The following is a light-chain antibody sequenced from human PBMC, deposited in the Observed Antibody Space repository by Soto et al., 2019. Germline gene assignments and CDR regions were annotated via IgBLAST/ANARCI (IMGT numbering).Light chain of an antibody. J-gene: IGKJ2*01. CDR2: GTS. CDR1: RSVSSSN. V-gene: IGKV3-20*01. CDR3: QQYGTSPPYT. Sequence: EIVLTQSPVTLSLSPGERATLSCRASRSVSSSNLAWYQQKTGQAPRLLIYGTSSRATGIPDRFSGSGSGTDFTLTISRLEPEDFAVYYCQQYGTSPPYTFGQGTKLEIK.